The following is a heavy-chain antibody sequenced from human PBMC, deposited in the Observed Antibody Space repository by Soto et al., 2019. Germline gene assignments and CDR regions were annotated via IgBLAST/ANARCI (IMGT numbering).Heavy chain of an antibody. V-gene: IGHV3-73*01. CDR2: IKTKPNNYAT. CDR3: TRSPDADWGAGSCRNWFAP. D-gene: IGHD2-15*01. CDR1: GFTFSDSA. J-gene: IGHJ5*02. Sequence: EVQLVESGGGLVQPGGSLKLACAASGFTFSDSAMHWVRQASGKGLEWVGRIKTKPNNYATAYGASVQGRFTISRDDSKGTAYLQMNSLKTEDTALYYCTRSPDADWGAGSCRNWFAPWGQGIRVNVSS.